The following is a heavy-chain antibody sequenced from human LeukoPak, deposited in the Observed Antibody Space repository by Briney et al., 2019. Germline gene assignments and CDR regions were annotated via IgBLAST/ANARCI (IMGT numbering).Heavy chain of an antibody. CDR2: INPMSGGT. CDR3: ARGGSSWSHSMDV. J-gene: IGHJ6*02. Sequence: GASVKGSCKAFGFTFTGYYMHWVRQGPGQGLEWVGWINPMSGGTNYAQRFQGRVTMTRDTSISTAYMELSRLRSDDTAVYYCARGGSSWSHSMDVWGQGTTVTVSS. D-gene: IGHD6-13*01. V-gene: IGHV1-2*02. CDR1: GFTFTGYY.